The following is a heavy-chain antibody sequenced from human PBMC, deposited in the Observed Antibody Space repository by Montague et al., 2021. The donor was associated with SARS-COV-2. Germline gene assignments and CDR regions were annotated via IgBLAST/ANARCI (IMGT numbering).Heavy chain of an antibody. CDR2: IDWDDDK. J-gene: IGHJ6*03. D-gene: IGHD6-13*01. V-gene: IGHV2-70*11. Sequence: PALVKPTQTLTLTCTFSGFSLSTSGMCVSWIRQPPGKALEWLARIDWDDDKYYSTSLKTRLTISKDTSKNQVVLTMTNMDPVDTATYYCARVSSSWSQGYYYYMDVWGKGTTVTVSS. CDR1: GFSLSTSGMC. CDR3: ARVSSSWSQGYYYYMDV.